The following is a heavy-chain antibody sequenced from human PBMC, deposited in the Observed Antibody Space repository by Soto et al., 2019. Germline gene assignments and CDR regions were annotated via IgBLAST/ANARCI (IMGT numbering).Heavy chain of an antibody. D-gene: IGHD1-1*01. CDR3: ARDGERDTGLNFYYYLHGMDA. J-gene: IGHJ6*02. Sequence: ASVKVSCKASGYTFTTYGISWVRQAPGQGLEWMGWISPYNGTTKYAEKFQGEMTMTTDTATSTAYMYLRSLRSDDTAVYYCARDGERDTGLNFYYYLHGMDAWGQGTRVTVS. CDR1: GYTFTTYG. CDR2: ISPYNGTT. V-gene: IGHV1-18*04.